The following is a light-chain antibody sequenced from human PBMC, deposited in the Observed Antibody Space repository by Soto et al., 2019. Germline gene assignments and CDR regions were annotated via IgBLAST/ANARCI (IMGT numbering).Light chain of an antibody. V-gene: IGKV3-11*01. J-gene: IGKJ5*01. CDR1: QSVSSY. CDR2: DAS. CDR3: QQYKDWPPLT. Sequence: EIVLTQSPVTLSLSPGERATLSCRASQSVSSYLAWYQQKPGQAPRLLIYDASNRATGIPARFSGSGSGTDFTLTISSLEPEDFAVYYCQQYKDWPPLTFGQGTRLEIK.